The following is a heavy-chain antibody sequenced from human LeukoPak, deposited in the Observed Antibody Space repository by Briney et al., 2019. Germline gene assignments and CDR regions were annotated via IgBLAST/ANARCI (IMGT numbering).Heavy chain of an antibody. CDR1: GFTFSRNS. Sequence: GGSLRLSCAASGFTFSRNSMNWVRQAPGKGLEWVSSIRSSSSYIYYADSVKGRFTISRDNAKNSLYLQMNSLRAEDTAVYYCAKDPHYGSGSYGAWYYYYYMDVWGKGTTVTISS. CDR2: IRSSSSYI. V-gene: IGHV3-21*01. J-gene: IGHJ6*03. D-gene: IGHD3-10*01. CDR3: AKDPHYGSGSYGAWYYYYYMDV.